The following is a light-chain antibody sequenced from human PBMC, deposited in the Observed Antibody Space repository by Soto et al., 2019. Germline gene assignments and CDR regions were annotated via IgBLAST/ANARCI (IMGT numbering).Light chain of an antibody. J-gene: IGLJ2*01. Sequence: QSVLTHPASVSGSPGQSITISCTGTSSDVGGYNYVSWYQQHPGKAPKLMIYEVSNRPSGVSNRFSGSKSGNTASLTISGLQAEDEADYYCSSYTSSSTLVFGGGTKVTVL. CDR2: EVS. CDR3: SSYTSSSTLV. V-gene: IGLV2-14*01. CDR1: SSDVGGYNY.